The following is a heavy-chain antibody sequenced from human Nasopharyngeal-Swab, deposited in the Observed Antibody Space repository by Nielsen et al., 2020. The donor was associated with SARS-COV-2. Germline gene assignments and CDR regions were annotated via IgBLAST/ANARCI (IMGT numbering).Heavy chain of an antibody. V-gene: IGHV4-38-2*02. CDR3: ARELSNTPKYNWFDP. J-gene: IGHJ5*02. Sequence: GSLRLSCTVSGYSISSGYYWAWIRQPPGEGLEWIGSIYHGGSTYYTPSLESRVTISVDTSNNHFSLKLTSVTAADTAVYYCARELSNTPKYNWFDPWGQGTLVTVSS. CDR1: GYSISSGYY. D-gene: IGHD5-18*01. CDR2: IYHGGST.